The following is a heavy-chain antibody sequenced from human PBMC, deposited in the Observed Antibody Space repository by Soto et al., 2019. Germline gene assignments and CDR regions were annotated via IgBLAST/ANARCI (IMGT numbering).Heavy chain of an antibody. V-gene: IGHV3-13*05. CDR2: ISAAGDP. CDR3: ARTDRDFSGLDV. J-gene: IGHJ6*02. Sequence: EVQLVDSGGGLVQPGGSLRLSCEASGFTFRNYDMHWVRQGTGKGLEWVSGISAAGDPDYADYVEGRFTISRENAQNSFFLQMNSLRVGDTAVYYCARTDRDFSGLDVWGQGTTVIVSS. CDR1: GFTFRNYD.